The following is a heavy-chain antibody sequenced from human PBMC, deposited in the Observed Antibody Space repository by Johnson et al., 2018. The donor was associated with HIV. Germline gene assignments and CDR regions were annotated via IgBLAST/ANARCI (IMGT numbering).Heavy chain of an antibody. CDR2: FSYDGSDK. V-gene: IGHV3-30*04. J-gene: IGHJ3*02. CDR1: GFTFSSNA. Sequence: QVQLVESGGGVVQPGRSLRLSCAASGFTFSSNAMHWVRQAPGKGLEWVAVFSYDGSDKYYADSVKGRFTISRDNSKNTLYLQMNSLRAEDTAVYYCARPVAGMNDAFDIWGQGTMVTVSS. D-gene: IGHD6-19*01. CDR3: ARPVAGMNDAFDI.